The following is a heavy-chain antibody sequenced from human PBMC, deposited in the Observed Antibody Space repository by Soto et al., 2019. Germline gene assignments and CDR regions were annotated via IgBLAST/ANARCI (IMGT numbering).Heavy chain of an antibody. J-gene: IGHJ6*02. CDR3: ARGDSTDCSNGVCSFVYNNDKDV. Sequence: APVNVSCKTSGYRFTDYHIHWVLQGPGQALESPGRINPKSGGTSTAQKFQGWVTMTTDTSISTASMELTRLTSDDTAIYYCARGDSTDCSNGVCSFVYNNDKDVWGQGTTVTASS. CDR2: INPKSGGT. V-gene: IGHV1-2*04. CDR1: GYRFTDYH. D-gene: IGHD2-8*01.